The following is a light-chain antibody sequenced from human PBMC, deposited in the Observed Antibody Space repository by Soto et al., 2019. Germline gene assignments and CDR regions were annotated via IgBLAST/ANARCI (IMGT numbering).Light chain of an antibody. V-gene: IGLV6-57*01. CDR2: EDN. Sequence: NFMLTQPHSVSASPGKTVTISCTRSSGSIVSNYVQWYQQRPGSSPTTVIYEDNERPSGVPDRFSGSIDRSSNSASLTISGLKTEDEADYYCQTYDGTDRVFGGGTKLTVL. J-gene: IGLJ3*02. CDR3: QTYDGTDRV. CDR1: SGSIVSNY.